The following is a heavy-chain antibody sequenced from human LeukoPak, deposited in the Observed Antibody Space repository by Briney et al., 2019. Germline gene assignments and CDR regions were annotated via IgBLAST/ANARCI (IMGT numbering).Heavy chain of an antibody. CDR2: ISGSGGST. CDR3: AQRSGSGDCCDIVD. V-gene: IGHV3-23*01. Sequence: PGGSLRLSCASWIHTFSLHATMSARQAPGKGLEWVSAISGSGGSTYYADSVKGRFTISRDNSKSTLYLQMNSLRAGDTAVYYCAQRSGSGDCCDIVDWGRGTLVTVSS. CDR1: IHTFSLHA. D-gene: IGHD2-21*01. J-gene: IGHJ4*02.